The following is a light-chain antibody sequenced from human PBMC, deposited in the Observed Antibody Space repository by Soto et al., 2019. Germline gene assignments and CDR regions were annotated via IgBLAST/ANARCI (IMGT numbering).Light chain of an antibody. V-gene: IGKV3-20*01. Sequence: EIVLTQSPGTLSLSPGERATLSCRASQSVSSNYLAWFQQKPGQAPRLLIYAASSRATGTPDRFSGSGSGTDFTLTISRLEPEDFAVYYCQQYGSSPQTFGQGTKVDIK. J-gene: IGKJ1*01. CDR1: QSVSSNY. CDR2: AAS. CDR3: QQYGSSPQT.